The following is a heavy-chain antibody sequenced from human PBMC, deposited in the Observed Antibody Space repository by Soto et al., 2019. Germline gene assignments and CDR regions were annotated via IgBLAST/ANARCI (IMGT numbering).Heavy chain of an antibody. D-gene: IGHD2-2*01. Sequence: PGGSLRLSCAASEFTFSKYAMSWVRQAPGEGLEWISAITDTGDDTYHADSVKGRFTISRDNSKNTLYLQMNSLRAEDTAVYYCVKGSRSSRPYYFDYWGQGTLVTV. CDR1: EFTFSKYA. J-gene: IGHJ4*02. V-gene: IGHV3-23*01. CDR2: ITDTGDDT. CDR3: VKGSRSSRPYYFDY.